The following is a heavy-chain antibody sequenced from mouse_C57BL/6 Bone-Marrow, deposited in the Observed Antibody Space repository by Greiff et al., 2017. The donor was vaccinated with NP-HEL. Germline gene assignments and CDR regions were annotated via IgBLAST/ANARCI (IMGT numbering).Heavy chain of an antibody. CDR2: IWGDGST. Sequence: VQLQQSGPGLVAPSQSLSITCTVSGFSLTSYGVSWVRQPPGKGLEWLGVIWGDGSTNYHSALISRLSISKDNSKSQVFLKLNSLQTDDTATYYCAITTVVATYYAMDYWGQGTSVTVSS. CDR3: AITTVVATYYAMDY. D-gene: IGHD1-1*01. V-gene: IGHV2-3*01. J-gene: IGHJ4*01. CDR1: GFSLTSYG.